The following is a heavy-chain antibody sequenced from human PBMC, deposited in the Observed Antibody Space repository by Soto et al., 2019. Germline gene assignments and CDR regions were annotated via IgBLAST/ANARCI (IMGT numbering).Heavy chain of an antibody. CDR3: AKIEVPAAIRYYYYGMDV. J-gene: IGHJ6*02. Sequence: GGSLRLSCAASGFTFSSYAMSWVRQTRGKGLEWVSAISGSGGSTYYADSVKGRFTISRDNSKNTLYLQMNSLRAEDTAAYYCAKIEVPAAIRYYYYGMDVWGQGTTVTVSS. CDR2: ISGSGGST. D-gene: IGHD2-2*02. V-gene: IGHV3-23*01. CDR1: GFTFSSYA.